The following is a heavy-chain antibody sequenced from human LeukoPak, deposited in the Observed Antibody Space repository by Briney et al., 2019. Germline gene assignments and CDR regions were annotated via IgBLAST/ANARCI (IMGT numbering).Heavy chain of an antibody. D-gene: IGHD4-17*01. CDR1: GGSFSGYY. CDR2: INHSGST. CDR3: ARGHTVSPRYYYYYYMDV. Sequence: PSETLFLTCAVYGGSFSGYYWSWIRQPPGKGLEWIGEINHSGSTNYNPSLKSRVTISVDTSKNQFSLELSSVTAADTAVYYCARGHTVSPRYYYYYYMDVWGKGTTVTVSS. J-gene: IGHJ6*03. V-gene: IGHV4-34*01.